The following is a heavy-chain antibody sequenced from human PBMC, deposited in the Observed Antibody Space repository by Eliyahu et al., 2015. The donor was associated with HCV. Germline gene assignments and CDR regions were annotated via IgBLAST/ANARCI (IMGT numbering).Heavy chain of an antibody. D-gene: IGHD1-26*01. V-gene: IGHV1-46*01. CDR2: INPSXGST. J-gene: IGHJ6*02. Sequence: QVQLVQSGAEVKKPXASVKVSCKASGXTFTSYYMHWVRQAPGQGLEWMGIINPSXGSTSYAQKFQGRVTMTRDTSTSTVYMELSSLRSEDTAVYYCARVIRSGSYYEWYYYGMDVWGQGTTVTVSS. CDR3: ARVIRSGSYYEWYYYGMDV. CDR1: GXTFTSYY.